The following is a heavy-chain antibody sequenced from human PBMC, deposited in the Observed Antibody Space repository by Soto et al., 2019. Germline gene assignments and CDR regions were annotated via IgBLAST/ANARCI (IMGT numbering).Heavy chain of an antibody. J-gene: IGHJ4*02. Sequence: PGWSLRLSCAASGFTFSSYWVSWVRQAPGKGLEWVANIKQDGSEKYYVDSVKGRFTISRDNAKNSLYLQMNSLRAEDTAVYYCARGAGYDFWSGYYTSDYWGQGTLVTVSS. CDR3: ARGAGYDFWSGYYTSDY. D-gene: IGHD3-3*01. CDR1: GFTFSSYW. V-gene: IGHV3-7*03. CDR2: IKQDGSEK.